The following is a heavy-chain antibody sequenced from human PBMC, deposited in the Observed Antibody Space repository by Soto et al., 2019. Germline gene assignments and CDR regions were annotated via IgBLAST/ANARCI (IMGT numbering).Heavy chain of an antibody. CDR2: INHSGST. CDR1: GGSFSGYY. CDR3: ARTLPLEYSSS. Sequence: TLSLTCAVYGGSFSGYYWSWIRQPPGKGLEWIGEINHSGSTNYNPSLKSRVTISVDTSKNQFSLKLSSVTAADTAVYYCARTLPLEYSSSWGQGTLVTVSS. J-gene: IGHJ4*02. D-gene: IGHD6-6*01. V-gene: IGHV4-34*01.